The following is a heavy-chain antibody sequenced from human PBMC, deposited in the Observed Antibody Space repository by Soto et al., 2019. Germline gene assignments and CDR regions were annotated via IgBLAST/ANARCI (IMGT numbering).Heavy chain of an antibody. Sequence: QVQLVESGGGVVQPGKSLRLSCAASGFTFTNYAMHWVRQAPGKGLEWVAVISSDGSNNYYADSVKGRFTIARANSNNALYLQMNSLGADDTAAYYCARSYYYDSSGHYSGPCYYFDYWGQGTLVTVS. CDR3: ARSYYYDSSGHYSGPCYYFDY. D-gene: IGHD3-22*01. V-gene: IGHV3-30-3*01. J-gene: IGHJ4*02. CDR1: GFTFTNYA. CDR2: ISSDGSNN.